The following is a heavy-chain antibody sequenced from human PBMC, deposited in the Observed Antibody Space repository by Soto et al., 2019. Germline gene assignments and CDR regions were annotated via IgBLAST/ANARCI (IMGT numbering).Heavy chain of an antibody. Sequence: SQTLSLTCAISGDSVSSNSAAWNWIRQSPSRGLEWLGRTYYRSKWYNDYAVSVKSRITINPDTSKNQFSLQLNSVTPEDTAVYYCASGIAARVVPYYYYGMDVWGQGTTVTVSS. CDR1: GDSVSSNSAA. CDR2: TYYRSKWYN. D-gene: IGHD6-6*01. V-gene: IGHV6-1*01. CDR3: ASGIAARVVPYYYYGMDV. J-gene: IGHJ6*02.